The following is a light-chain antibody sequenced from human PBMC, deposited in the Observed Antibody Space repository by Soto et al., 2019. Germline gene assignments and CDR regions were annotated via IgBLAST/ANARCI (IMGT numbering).Light chain of an antibody. CDR1: SSDVGVYNY. CDR3: CSYAGSYTFV. Sequence: SGLTQPRSVSGSPGQSVTISGTGTSSDVGVYNYVSWYQQYPGKAPKIMIYDVSKRPSGVPDRFSGSKSDNTASLTISGLQAEDEADYYCCSYAGSYTFVFGIGTKVTVL. CDR2: DVS. J-gene: IGLJ1*01. V-gene: IGLV2-11*01.